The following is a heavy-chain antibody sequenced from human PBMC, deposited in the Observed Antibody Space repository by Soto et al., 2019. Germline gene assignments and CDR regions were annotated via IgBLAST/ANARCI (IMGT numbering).Heavy chain of an antibody. J-gene: IGHJ6*02. CDR3: SRDCTWIPYYHCGMDV. Sequence: EVQLVESGGGLIQPGGSLRLSCAASGFSVSSNYMSWVRQAPGKGLEWVSVIYSGGNTHYADSVKGRFTISRDNSKNTLYLQMNSLRAEDTAVYYCSRDCTWIPYYHCGMDVWGQGTAVTVSS. CDR2: IYSGGNT. D-gene: IGHD5-18*01. CDR1: GFSVSSNY. V-gene: IGHV3-53*01.